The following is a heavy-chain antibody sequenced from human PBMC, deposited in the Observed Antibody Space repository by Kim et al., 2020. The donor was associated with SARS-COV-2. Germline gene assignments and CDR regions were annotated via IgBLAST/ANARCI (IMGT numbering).Heavy chain of an antibody. D-gene: IGHD3-3*01. CDR1: GGTFSSYA. V-gene: IGHV1-69*13. J-gene: IGHJ6*02. Sequence: SVKVSCKASGGTFSSYAISWVRQAPGQGLEWMGGIIPIFGTANYAQKFQGRVTITADESTSTAYMELSSLRSEDTAVYYCARVRGHWSGYPDDHYYGMDVWGQGTTVTVSS. CDR3: ARVRGHWSGYPDDHYYGMDV. CDR2: IIPIFGTA.